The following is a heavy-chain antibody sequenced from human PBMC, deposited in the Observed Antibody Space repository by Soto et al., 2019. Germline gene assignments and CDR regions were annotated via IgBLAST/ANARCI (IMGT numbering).Heavy chain of an antibody. Sequence: GGSLRLSCAASGFTFSSYCMHWVRQAPGKGLEWVGRIKGEADGGTTDYAAPVKGRITISRDHSKDTLYLQMNSLKTEDTAVYYCTTGLSNGYYNFDYWGQGTPVTVSS. CDR2: IKGEADGGTT. CDR1: GFTFSSYC. J-gene: IGHJ4*02. CDR3: TTGLSNGYYNFDY. V-gene: IGHV3-15*01. D-gene: IGHD3-22*01.